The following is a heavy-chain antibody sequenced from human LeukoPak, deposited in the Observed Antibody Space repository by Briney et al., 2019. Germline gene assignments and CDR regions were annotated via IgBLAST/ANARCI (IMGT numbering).Heavy chain of an antibody. V-gene: IGHV4-59*08. Sequence: PSETLSLTCTVSGGSITSYYWSWIRQPPGKGLEWIGFFSYTGSTNYSPSLKSRVTMSVDTSKNQFSLKLSSVTAADTAVYYCATPGLARAYWGQGTLVTVSS. J-gene: IGHJ4*02. CDR2: FSYTGST. CDR1: GGSITSYY. CDR3: ATPGLARAY.